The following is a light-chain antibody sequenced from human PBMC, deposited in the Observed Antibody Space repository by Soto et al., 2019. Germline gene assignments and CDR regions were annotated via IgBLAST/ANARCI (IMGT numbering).Light chain of an antibody. CDR3: QQYNSSPWT. CDR1: QSISSW. Sequence: DIQMTQSPSTLSASVGDRVTITGRASQSISSWLAWYQQKPGKAPKLLIYKAFSLESGVPTRFSGSGSGTEFTLTISSLQPDDFATYYCQQYNSSPWTFGQGTKVQIK. CDR2: KAF. J-gene: IGKJ1*01. V-gene: IGKV1-5*03.